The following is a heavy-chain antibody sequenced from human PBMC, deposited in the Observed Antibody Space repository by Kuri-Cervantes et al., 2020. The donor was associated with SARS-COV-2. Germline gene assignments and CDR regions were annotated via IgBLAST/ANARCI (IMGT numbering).Heavy chain of an antibody. J-gene: IGHJ4*02. D-gene: IGHD3-16*01. Sequence: GESLKISCEGVGYNFASYWIAWVRQMPGKGLEWMGIIYPGDSDTRYSPSFKGQVTISSAQSIGTAYLQWDTLKASDTAVYYCARAPSWVSHPYHYDYWGQGTLVTVSS. V-gene: IGHV5-51*01. CDR2: IYPGDSDT. CDR1: GYNFASYW. CDR3: ARAPSWVSHPYHYDY.